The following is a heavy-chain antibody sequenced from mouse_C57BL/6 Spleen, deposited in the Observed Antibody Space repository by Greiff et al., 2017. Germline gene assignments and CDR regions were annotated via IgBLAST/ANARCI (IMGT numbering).Heavy chain of an antibody. CDR1: GFTFSDYG. Sequence: EVQLQESGGGLVKPGGSLKLSCAASGFTFSDYGMHWVRQAPEKGLEWVAYISSGSSTIYYADTVKGRFTISRDNAKNTLFLQMTSLRSEDTAMYYCARDGYWYFDYWGQGTTLTVSS. CDR2: ISSGSSTI. J-gene: IGHJ2*01. CDR3: ARDGYWYFDY. D-gene: IGHD2-3*01. V-gene: IGHV5-17*01.